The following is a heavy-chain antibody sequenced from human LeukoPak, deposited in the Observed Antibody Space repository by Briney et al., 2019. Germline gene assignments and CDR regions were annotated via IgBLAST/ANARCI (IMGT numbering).Heavy chain of an antibody. V-gene: IGHV1-8*03. J-gene: IGHJ5*02. CDR2: MNPNSGNT. D-gene: IGHD1-26*01. CDR3: ARKASYISPLLFDP. CDR1: GYTFTSYD. Sequence: ASVKVSCKASGYTFTSYDINWVRQATGQGLEWMGWMNPNSGNTGYAQKFQGRVTITRNTSISTAYMELSSLRSEDTAVYYCARKASYISPLLFDPWGQGTLVTVSS.